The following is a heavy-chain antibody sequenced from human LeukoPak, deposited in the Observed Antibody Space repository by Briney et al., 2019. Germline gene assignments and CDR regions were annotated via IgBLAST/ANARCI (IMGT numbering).Heavy chain of an antibody. J-gene: IGHJ4*02. Sequence: SETLSLTCTVSGGSISSYYWSWIRQTPGKGLEWIGYIYDSGSTNYNPSLKSRVTISVDTSKNQFSLKLNSVTAADTAVYYCAGHHPRNTVDFWGQGTLVTVSS. CDR3: AGHHPRNTVDF. D-gene: IGHD2/OR15-2a*01. CDR2: IYDSGST. CDR1: GGSISSYY. V-gene: IGHV4-59*01.